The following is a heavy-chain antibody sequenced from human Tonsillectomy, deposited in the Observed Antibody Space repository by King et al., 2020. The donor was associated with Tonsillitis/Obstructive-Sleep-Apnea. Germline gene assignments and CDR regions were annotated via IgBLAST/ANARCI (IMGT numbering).Heavy chain of an antibody. CDR3: ARTSRLRAYDSRSGGGYYYYYMDV. D-gene: IGHD3-3*01. J-gene: IGHJ6*03. CDR1: EFTFITYA. CDR2: ISYDGSNK. V-gene: IGHV3-30*04. Sequence: QLVESGGGVVQPGRSLRLSCAASEFTFITYAIHWVRQAPGKGLEWLAVISYDGSNKYYADSVKGRFTISRDNSKNTVYLQMSSLRAEDTSVYYCARTSRLRAYDSRSGGGYYYYYMDVWGKGTTVTVSS.